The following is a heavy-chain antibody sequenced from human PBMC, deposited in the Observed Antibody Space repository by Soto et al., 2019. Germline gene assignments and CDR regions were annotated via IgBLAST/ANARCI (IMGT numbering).Heavy chain of an antibody. Sequence: QVQLVQSGAEVKKPGASVKVSCKASGYTFTNYGISWVRQAPGQGLEWMAWINVYNGDTNVEQKFQGRVAMTADTSTSTAYMEMMSLRSDDTAVYYCARAIAGGYGHTTLDYWGQGTLVTVSS. CDR2: INVYNGDT. D-gene: IGHD5-18*01. CDR3: ARAIAGGYGHTTLDY. V-gene: IGHV1-18*04. CDR1: GYTFTNYG. J-gene: IGHJ4*02.